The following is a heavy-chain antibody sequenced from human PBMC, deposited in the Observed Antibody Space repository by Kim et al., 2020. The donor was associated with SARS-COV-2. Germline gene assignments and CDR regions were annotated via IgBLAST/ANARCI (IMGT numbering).Heavy chain of an antibody. Sequence: GGSLRLSCAASGFTFSNAWMSWVRQAPGKGLEWVGRIKSKTDGGTTDYAAPVKGRFTISRDDSKNTLYLQMNSLKTEDTAVYYCTTDLPAATVFWVRGYSYGFHYWGQGTLVTVSS. D-gene: IGHD5-18*01. CDR3: TTDLPAATVFWVRGYSYGFHY. CDR1: GFTFSNAW. V-gene: IGHV3-15*01. CDR2: IKSKTDGGTT. J-gene: IGHJ4*02.